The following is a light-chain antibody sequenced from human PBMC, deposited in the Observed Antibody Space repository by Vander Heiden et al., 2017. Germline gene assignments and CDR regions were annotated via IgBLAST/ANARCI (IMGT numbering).Light chain of an antibody. V-gene: IGKV3-20*01. CDR3: QQYGSSRT. Sequence: EIVLTQSPGNLSLSTGERATLHCRSSQSVSSSYLAWYQQKPGQAPRLLIYGASSRATGIPDRFSGSGSGTDFTLTISRLEPEDFAVYYCQQYGSSRTFGQGTKVEIK. CDR2: GAS. CDR1: QSVSSSY. J-gene: IGKJ1*01.